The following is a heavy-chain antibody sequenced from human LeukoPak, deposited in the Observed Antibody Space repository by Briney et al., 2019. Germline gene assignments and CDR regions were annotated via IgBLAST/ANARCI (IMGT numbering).Heavy chain of an antibody. D-gene: IGHD3-3*01. V-gene: IGHV1-8*01. CDR3: ARPYYDFWSGTLYYFDY. J-gene: IGHJ4*02. CDR1: GYTFTSYD. CDR2: MNPNSGNT. Sequence: ASVKVSCKASGYTFTSYDINWVRQATGQGLEWIGWMNPNSGNTGYAQKFQGRVTMTRNTSISTAYMELSSLRSEDTAVYYCARPYYDFWSGTLYYFDYWGQGTLVTVSS.